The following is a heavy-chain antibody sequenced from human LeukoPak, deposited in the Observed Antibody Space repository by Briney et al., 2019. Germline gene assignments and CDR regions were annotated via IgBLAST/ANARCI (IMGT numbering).Heavy chain of an antibody. V-gene: IGHV4-38-2*02. J-gene: IGHJ4*02. CDR3: ARGKSRGSHIDY. CDR1: GYSISSGYY. CDR2: IYESGST. Sequence: SETLSLTCTVSGYSISSGYYWGWIRQPPGKWLEWIGSIYESGSTYYNPSLKSRVTISVDTSKNQFSLRMNSVTAADTAVYYCARGKSRGSHIDYWGRGTLVTVSS. D-gene: IGHD1-26*01.